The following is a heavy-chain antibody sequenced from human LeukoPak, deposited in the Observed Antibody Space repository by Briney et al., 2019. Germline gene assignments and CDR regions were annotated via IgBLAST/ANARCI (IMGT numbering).Heavy chain of an antibody. D-gene: IGHD3-10*01. CDR1: GFTFSSYA. CDR3: ARVRHYGSGSYPGY. V-gene: IGHV3-30*04. CDR2: ISYDGSNK. J-gene: IGHJ4*02. Sequence: GRSLRLSCAASGFTFSSYAMHWVRQAPGKGLEWVAVISYDGSNKYYADSVKGRFTISRDNSKNTLYLRMNSLRAEDTAMYYCARVRHYGSGSYPGYWGQGTLVTVSS.